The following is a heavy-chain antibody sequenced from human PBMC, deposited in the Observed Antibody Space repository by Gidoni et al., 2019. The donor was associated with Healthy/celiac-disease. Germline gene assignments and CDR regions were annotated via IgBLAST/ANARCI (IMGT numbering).Heavy chain of an antibody. Sequence: QVQLVESGGGVVQPGRSLRLSCAASGFTFSSYGMRWVRQAPGKGLEWVAVISYDGSNKYYADSVKGRFTISRDNSKNTLYLQMNSLRAEDTAVYYCAKNSQKPSLQAAAGTGAFDYWGQGTLVTVSS. CDR2: ISYDGSNK. D-gene: IGHD6-13*01. CDR1: GFTFSSYG. J-gene: IGHJ4*02. V-gene: IGHV3-30*18. CDR3: AKNSQKPSLQAAAGTGAFDY.